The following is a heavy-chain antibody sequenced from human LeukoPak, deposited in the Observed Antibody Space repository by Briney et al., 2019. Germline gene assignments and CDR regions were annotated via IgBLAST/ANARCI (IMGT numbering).Heavy chain of an antibody. CDR3: ARDLKDPNVSYYYYYMDV. Sequence: SESLSLTCTVSGYSISIGYYWSWIRQPPGKGLEWIGYIYYSGSTNYNPSLKSRVTISVDTSKNQFSLKLSSVTAADTAVYYCARDLKDPNVSYYYYYMDVWGKGTTVTVSS. CDR1: GYSISIGYY. V-gene: IGHV4-59*12. CDR2: IYYSGST. D-gene: IGHD3-16*01. J-gene: IGHJ6*03.